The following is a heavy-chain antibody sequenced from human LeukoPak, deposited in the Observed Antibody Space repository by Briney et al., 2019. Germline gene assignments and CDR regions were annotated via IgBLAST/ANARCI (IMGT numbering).Heavy chain of an antibody. CDR2: ISGRGGST. J-gene: IGHJ4*02. CDR1: GFTFSSYV. Sequence: GGSLRLSCAASGFTFSSYVMSWVRQAPGKGLEWVSAISGRGGSTYYADSVKGRFTISRDNSKNTLYLQMNSLRAEDTAIYYCAKDIGSSGWYDTSDYWGQGTLVTVSS. V-gene: IGHV3-23*01. CDR3: AKDIGSSGWYDTSDY. D-gene: IGHD6-19*01.